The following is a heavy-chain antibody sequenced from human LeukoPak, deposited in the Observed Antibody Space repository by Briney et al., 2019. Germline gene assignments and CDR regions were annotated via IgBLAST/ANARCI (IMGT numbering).Heavy chain of an antibody. CDR1: GGSISSYY. Sequence: SETLSLTCTVSGGSISSYYWSWIRQPPGKGLEWIGYIYYSGSTNYNPSLKSRVTISVDTSKNQFSLKLSSVTAADTAVYYCARRYSYSSLPDYWGPGTLVTVSS. CDR2: IYYSGST. CDR3: ARRYSYSSLPDY. J-gene: IGHJ4*02. D-gene: IGHD6-19*01. V-gene: IGHV4-59*08.